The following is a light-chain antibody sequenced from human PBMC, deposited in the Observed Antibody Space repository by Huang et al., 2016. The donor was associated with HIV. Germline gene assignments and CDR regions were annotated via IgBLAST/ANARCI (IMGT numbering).Light chain of an antibody. CDR1: QSVSSSH. J-gene: IGKJ1*01. CDR3: QQYGTSTST. Sequence: EIVLTQSPGTLSLSPGERATLSCRASQSVSSSHLARYQQKAGQSPRLLIYGASSRASGTPNRFSGSGSGTDFTLTISRLDPEDFAVYYCQQYGTSTSTFGQGTRVEVK. CDR2: GAS. V-gene: IGKV3-20*01.